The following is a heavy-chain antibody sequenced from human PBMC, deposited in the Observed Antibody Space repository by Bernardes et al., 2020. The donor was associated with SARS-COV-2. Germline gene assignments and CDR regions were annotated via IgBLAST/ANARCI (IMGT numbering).Heavy chain of an antibody. CDR1: GYTFTDYY. CDR2: INPDSGGT. J-gene: IGHJ3*02. V-gene: IGHV1-2*02. D-gene: IGHD6-13*01. Sequence: ASVKVSCKASGYTFTDYYIHWVRQAPGQGLEWMGWINPDSGGTTYAQKFQGRVTMTRDTSISTAYMELSRLRSDVTAIYYCARGFSSTFNVFDIWGQGTMVTVSS. CDR3: ARGFSSTFNVFDI.